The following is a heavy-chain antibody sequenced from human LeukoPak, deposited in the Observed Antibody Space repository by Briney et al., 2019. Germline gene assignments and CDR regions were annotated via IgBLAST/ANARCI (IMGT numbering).Heavy chain of an antibody. CDR1: GGTFSGYA. Sequence: VASVKVSCKASGGTFSGYAISWVRQAPGQGLEWMGRIIPIFGIANYAQKFQGRVTITADKSTSTAYMELSSLRSEDTAVYYCARNRPNVVPAALFGYYYGMDVWGQGTTVTVSS. D-gene: IGHD2-2*01. V-gene: IGHV1-69*04. CDR2: IIPIFGIA. J-gene: IGHJ6*02. CDR3: ARNRPNVVPAALFGYYYGMDV.